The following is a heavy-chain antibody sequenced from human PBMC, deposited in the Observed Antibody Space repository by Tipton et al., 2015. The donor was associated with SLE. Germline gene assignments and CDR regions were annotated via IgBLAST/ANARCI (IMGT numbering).Heavy chain of an antibody. V-gene: IGHV4-39*02. CDR3: AKDGVSYYYSGFYYWGAVDV. CDR1: GGSISSRNYY. D-gene: IGHD3-22*01. Sequence: LRLSCSVSGGSISSRNYYWGWIRQPPGKGLEWIGSIYYSGSTYYNPSLKSRVTISVDTSKNQFSLKLSSVTAADTAVYYCAKDGVSYYYSGFYYWGAVDVWGQGTTVTVSS. J-gene: IGHJ3*01. CDR2: IYYSGST.